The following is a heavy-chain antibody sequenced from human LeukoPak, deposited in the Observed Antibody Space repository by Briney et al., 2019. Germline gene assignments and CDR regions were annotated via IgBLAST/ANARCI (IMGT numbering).Heavy chain of an antibody. CDR2: IYYSGST. CDR1: GGSISSYY. V-gene: IGHV4-59*01. D-gene: IGHD4-17*01. J-gene: IGHJ6*02. CDR3: ARGYGRAYYYHYGMDV. Sequence: PSETLSLTCTVSGGSISSYYWSWIRQPPGKGLEWIGYIYYSGSTNYNPSLKSRVTISVDTSKNQFSLKLSSVTAADTAVYYCARGYGRAYYYHYGMDVWGQGTTVTVSS.